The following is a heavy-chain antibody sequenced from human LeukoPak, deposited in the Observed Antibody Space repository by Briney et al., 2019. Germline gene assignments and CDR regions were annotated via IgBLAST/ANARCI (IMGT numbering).Heavy chain of an antibody. D-gene: IGHD2-2*01. V-gene: IGHV3-23*01. CDR3: YCSSSTCYAGGGFS. J-gene: IGHJ5*02. CDR2: ISSGSDNT. Sequence: PGGSLRLSCVASGSTFSNYAMTWARQAPGKGLEWVSTISSGSDNTYYADSVKGRFTISRDNSKNTLYLQMNSLRVEDTAVYYCYCSSSTCYAGGGFSWGQGTLLTVSS. CDR1: GSTFSNYA.